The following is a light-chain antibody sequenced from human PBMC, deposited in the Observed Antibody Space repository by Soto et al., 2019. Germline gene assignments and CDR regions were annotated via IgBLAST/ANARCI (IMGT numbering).Light chain of an antibody. J-gene: IGLJ2*01. CDR1: SSNIGAGYD. Sequence: QSVLTQPPSVSGAPGQRVTISCTGSSSNIGAGYDVHWYQQLPATAPKLLIYGNSNRPSGVPDRFSGSKSGTSASLAITGLQAEDEADYYCQSYDSSLSGYVVFGGGTQLTVL. V-gene: IGLV1-40*01. CDR3: QSYDSSLSGYVV. CDR2: GNS.